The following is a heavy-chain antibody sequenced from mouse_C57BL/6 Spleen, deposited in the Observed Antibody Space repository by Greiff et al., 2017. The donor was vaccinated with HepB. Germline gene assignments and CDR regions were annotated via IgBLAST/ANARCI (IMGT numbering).Heavy chain of an antibody. J-gene: IGHJ1*03. Sequence: QVQLQQPGAELVKPGASVKLSCKASGYTFTSYWMHWVKQRPGQGLEWIGMIHPNSGSTNYNEKFKSKATLTVDKSSSTAYMQLSSLTSEDSAVYCCARSPSYYGSSLWYVDVWGTGTTVTVSS. CDR3: ARSPSYYGSSLWYVDV. CDR1: GYTFTSYW. V-gene: IGHV1-64*01. D-gene: IGHD1-1*01. CDR2: IHPNSGST.